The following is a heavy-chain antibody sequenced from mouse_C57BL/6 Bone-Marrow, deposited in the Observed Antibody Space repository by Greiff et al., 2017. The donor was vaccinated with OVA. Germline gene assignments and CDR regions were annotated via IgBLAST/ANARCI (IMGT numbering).Heavy chain of an antibody. CDR2: INSDGGST. CDR1: KSESLSHA. CDR3: ARHDYDVDY. J-gene: IGHJ2*01. Sequence: EVHLVESGGGLVQPGKSRKPPFESNKSESLSHAWAWGRKTPGKRLELVAAINSDGGSTYYPDTMERRFIISRDNTKKTLYLQMSSLRSEDTALYYCARHDYDVDYWGQGTTLTVSS. D-gene: IGHD2-4*01. V-gene: IGHV5-2*01.